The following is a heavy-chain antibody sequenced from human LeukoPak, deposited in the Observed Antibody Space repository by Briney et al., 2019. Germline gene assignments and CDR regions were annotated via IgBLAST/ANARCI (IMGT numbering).Heavy chain of an antibody. CDR3: AKDITTTVTSWNSDY. CDR1: GGSIRSNY. V-gene: IGHV3-23*01. J-gene: IGHJ4*02. Sequence: ETLSLTCGVSGGSIRSNYWWTWVRQAPGKGLEWVSAITGSGASTYYADSVKGRFTISRDNSKNTLYLQMNSLRAEDTAVYYCAKDITTTVTSWNSDYWGQGTLVTVSS. D-gene: IGHD4-17*01. CDR2: ITGSGAST.